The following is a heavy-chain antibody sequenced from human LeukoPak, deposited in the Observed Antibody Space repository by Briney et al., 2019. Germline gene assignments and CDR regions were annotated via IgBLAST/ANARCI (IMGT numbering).Heavy chain of an antibody. CDR1: GFTFSSYA. J-gene: IGHJ6*02. D-gene: IGHD3-9*01. CDR2: ISGSGGST. V-gene: IGHV3-23*01. Sequence: GGSLRLSCAASGFTFSSYAMSWVRQAPGKGLEWVSAISGSGGSTYYADSVKGRFTISRDNSKNTLYLQMNSLRAEDTAVYYCAKGLGLLSYYGMDVWGQGTTVAVSS. CDR3: AKGLGLLSYYGMDV.